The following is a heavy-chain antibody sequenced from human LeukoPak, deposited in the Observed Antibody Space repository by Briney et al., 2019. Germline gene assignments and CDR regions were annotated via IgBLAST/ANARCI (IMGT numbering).Heavy chain of an antibody. J-gene: IGHJ6*02. CDR3: ARDQVSVVAAFNYYYYGMDV. CDR2: ISSSSSYI. CDR1: GFTFSSYS. D-gene: IGHD2-15*01. Sequence: PGGSLRLSCAASGFTFSSYSMNWVRQAPGKGLEWVSSISSSSSYIYYADSVKGRFTISRDNAKNSLYLQMNSLRAEDTAVYYCARDQVSVVAAFNYYYYGMDVWGQGTTVTVSS. V-gene: IGHV3-21*01.